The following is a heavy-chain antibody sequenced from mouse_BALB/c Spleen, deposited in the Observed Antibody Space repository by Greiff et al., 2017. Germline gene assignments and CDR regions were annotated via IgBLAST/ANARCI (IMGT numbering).Heavy chain of an antibody. J-gene: IGHJ1*01. D-gene: IGHD2-1*01. CDR2: INSDGGST. Sequence: EVKVIESGGGLVQPGESLKLSCESNEYEFPSHDMSWVRKTPEKRLELVAAINSDGGSTYYPDTMERRFIISRDNTKKTLYLQMSSLRSEDTALYYCARRGNYYWYFDVWGAGTTVTVSS. V-gene: IGHV5-2*01. CDR3: ARRGNYYWYFDV. CDR1: EYEFPSHD.